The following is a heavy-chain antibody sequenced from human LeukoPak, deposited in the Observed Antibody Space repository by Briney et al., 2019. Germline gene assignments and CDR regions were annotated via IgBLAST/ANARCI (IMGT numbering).Heavy chain of an antibody. Sequence: ASVKVSCKASGGTFSSYAISWVRQAPGQGLEWMGRIIPILGIANYAQKFQGRITITADKSTSTAYMELSSLRSEDTAVYYCARESRDGYNELDYWGQGTLVTVSS. CDR3: ARESRDGYNELDY. D-gene: IGHD5-24*01. CDR1: GGTFSSYA. J-gene: IGHJ4*02. V-gene: IGHV1-69*04. CDR2: IIPILGIA.